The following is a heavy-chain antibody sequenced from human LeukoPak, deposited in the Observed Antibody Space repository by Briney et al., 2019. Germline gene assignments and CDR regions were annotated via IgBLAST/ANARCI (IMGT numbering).Heavy chain of an antibody. Sequence: WGSLRLSCAASGFTFDDYAMHWVRQAPGKGLEWVSLISGDGGSTYYADSVKGRFTISRDNSKNSLYLQMNSLRTEDTALYYCAKDTSRAGELDYWGQGTLVTVSS. V-gene: IGHV3-43*02. J-gene: IGHJ4*02. CDR2: ISGDGGST. D-gene: IGHD7-27*01. CDR3: AKDTSRAGELDY. CDR1: GFTFDDYA.